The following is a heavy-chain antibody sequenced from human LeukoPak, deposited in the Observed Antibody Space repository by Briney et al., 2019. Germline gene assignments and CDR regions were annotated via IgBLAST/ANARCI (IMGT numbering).Heavy chain of an antibody. Sequence: GGSLGLSCAASGFTFSSYGMNWVRQAPGRGLEWVTFIRYDGSDKFYADSVKGRFTISRDNSKNTLCLQMNSLRAEDTAVYYCAKGSHSSYYYDSSGFDYWGQGTLVTVSS. V-gene: IGHV3-30*02. CDR1: GFTFSSYG. CDR3: AKGSHSSYYYDSSGFDY. J-gene: IGHJ4*02. CDR2: IRYDGSDK. D-gene: IGHD3-22*01.